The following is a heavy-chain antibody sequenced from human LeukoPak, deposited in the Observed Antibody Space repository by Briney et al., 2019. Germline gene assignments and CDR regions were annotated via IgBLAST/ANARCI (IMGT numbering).Heavy chain of an antibody. V-gene: IGHV1-46*01. CDR3: ARDIVVVVAATGSTTLYAFDI. CDR2: INPSGGST. D-gene: IGHD2-15*01. CDR1: GYTFTSYY. Sequence: ASVKVSCKASGYTFTSYYMHWVRQAPGQGLEWMAIINPSGGSTSYAQKFQGRVTMTRDTSTSTVYMELSSLRSEDTAVYYCARDIVVVVAATGSTTLYAFDIWGQGTMVTVSS. J-gene: IGHJ3*02.